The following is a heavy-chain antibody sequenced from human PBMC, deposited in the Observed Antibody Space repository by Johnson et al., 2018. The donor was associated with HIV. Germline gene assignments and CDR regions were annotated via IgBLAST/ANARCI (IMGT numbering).Heavy chain of an antibody. D-gene: IGHD3-9*01. CDR2: ISGSGGST. CDR1: GFTFSSYD. V-gene: IGHV3-23*04. Sequence: VQLVESGGGWVKPGGSLRLSCAASGFTFSSYDMHWVRQATGKGLEWVSTISGSGGSTYHADSVKGRFTISRDNSNNTLYMQMKSLKAEDTAVYYCARDRILTGYDAFDIWGQGTMVTVSS. J-gene: IGHJ3*02. CDR3: ARDRILTGYDAFDI.